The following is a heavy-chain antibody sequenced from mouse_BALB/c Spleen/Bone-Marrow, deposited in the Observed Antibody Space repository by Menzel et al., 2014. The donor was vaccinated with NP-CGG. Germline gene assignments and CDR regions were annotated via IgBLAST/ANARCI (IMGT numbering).Heavy chain of an antibody. V-gene: IGHV4-1*02. Sequence: DVKLQESGGGLVQPGGSLKLSCAASGFDFSRYWMSWVRQAPGKGLEWIGEINPDSSTINYTPSLKDKFIISRDNAKNTLYLQMSKVRSEDTALYYCERLSYYGRFAYWGQRTLVTVSA. D-gene: IGHD1-1*01. CDR2: INPDSSTI. CDR1: GFDFSRYW. CDR3: ERLSYYGRFAY. J-gene: IGHJ3*01.